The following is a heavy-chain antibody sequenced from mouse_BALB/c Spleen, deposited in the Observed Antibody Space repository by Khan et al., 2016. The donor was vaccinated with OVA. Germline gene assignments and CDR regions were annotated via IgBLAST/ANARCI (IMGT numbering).Heavy chain of an antibody. V-gene: IGHV14-3*02. CDR3: ARASYDPRDFEV. Sequence: VQLKQSGAELVKPGASVKLSCTASGFNIKDTYLHWVKQRPEQGLEWIGRIAPANGNTQYDPKFQGKAAITSDTSSNTSYLQLNSLTSEDTAVYYGARASYDPRDFEVWGAGTTVTVAS. CDR1: GFNIKDTY. D-gene: IGHD6-1*01. CDR2: IAPANGNT. J-gene: IGHJ1*01.